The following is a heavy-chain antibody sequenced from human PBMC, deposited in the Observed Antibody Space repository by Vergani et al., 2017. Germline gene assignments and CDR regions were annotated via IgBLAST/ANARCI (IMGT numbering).Heavy chain of an antibody. CDR2: IYYSGST. V-gene: IGHV4-59*11. CDR1: GGSISSHY. Sequence: QVQLQESGPGLVKPSETLSLTCTVSGGSISSHYWSWIRQPPGKGLEWIGYIYYSGSTNYNPSLKSRVTISVDTSKNQFSLKLSSVTAADTAVYYCARVPQWDCWSGPPSVWYFDYWGQGTLVTVSS. D-gene: IGHD3-3*01. J-gene: IGHJ4*02. CDR3: ARVPQWDCWSGPPSVWYFDY.